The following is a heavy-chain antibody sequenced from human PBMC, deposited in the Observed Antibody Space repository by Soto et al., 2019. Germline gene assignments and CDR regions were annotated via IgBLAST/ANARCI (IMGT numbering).Heavy chain of an antibody. Sequence: QVQLVESGGGVVQPGRSLRLSCAASGFTFSYHALNWVRQAPGKGLEWVAVISYDGDNKYIAEAVKGRLTISRDNPKNTVSLQMNLLRTEDTAMYFCARGTTTSAFSVMDVWGQGTTVTVSS. CDR2: ISYDGDNK. CDR1: GFTFSYHA. D-gene: IGHD1-1*01. J-gene: IGHJ6*02. V-gene: IGHV3-30-3*01. CDR3: ARGTTTSAFSVMDV.